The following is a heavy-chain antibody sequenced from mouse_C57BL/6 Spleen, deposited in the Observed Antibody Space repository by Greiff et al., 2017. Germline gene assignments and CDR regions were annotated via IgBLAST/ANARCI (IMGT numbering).Heavy chain of an antibody. D-gene: IGHD2-4*01. V-gene: IGHV1-69*01. Sequence: QVQLQQPGAELVMPGASVKLSCKASGYTFTSYWMHWVKQRPGQGLEWIGEIDPSDSYTNYNQKFKGKSTLTVDKSSSTAYMQLSSLTSEDSAVYYCARGRLPSAMDYWGQGTSVTVSS. J-gene: IGHJ4*01. CDR2: IDPSDSYT. CDR1: GYTFTSYW. CDR3: ARGRLPSAMDY.